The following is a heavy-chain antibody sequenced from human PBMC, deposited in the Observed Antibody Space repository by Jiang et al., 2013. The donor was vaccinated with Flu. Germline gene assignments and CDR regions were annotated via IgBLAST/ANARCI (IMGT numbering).Heavy chain of an antibody. CDR1: GYTLSTHA. D-gene: IGHD6-25*01. CDR2: INGGDGDT. V-gene: IGHV1-3*01. CDR3: ASSDPIAAILGF. J-gene: IGHJ1*01. Sequence: GAEVKKPGASVRISCKASGYTLSTHAMHWVRQAPGQRPEWIGWINGGDGDTKFLQKLQARLTITRDTSANTAYMELSSLTSEDTAVYYCASSDPIAAILGFWGQGTLVTVSS.